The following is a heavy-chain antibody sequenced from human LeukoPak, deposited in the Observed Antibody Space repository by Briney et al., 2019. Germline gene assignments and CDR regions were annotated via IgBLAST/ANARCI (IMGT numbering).Heavy chain of an antibody. V-gene: IGHV1-2*02. Sequence: ASVKVSCKTSKNMFTGYFMHWVRQAPGQGLEWIGWINPNSGGTLFARRFQGRVTMTRDTSIGATYMELCRLTSDDTALYYCAAQCNDDFCYKRDYMDVWGKGTTVIVSS. CDR1: KNMFTGYF. CDR3: AAQCNDDFCYKRDYMDV. J-gene: IGHJ6*03. D-gene: IGHD2-2*02. CDR2: INPNSGGT.